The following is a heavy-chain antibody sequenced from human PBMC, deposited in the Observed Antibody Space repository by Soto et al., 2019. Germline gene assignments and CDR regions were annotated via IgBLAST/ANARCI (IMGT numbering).Heavy chain of an antibody. J-gene: IGHJ6*02. CDR3: VLVDNYVTPTPQDV. CDR1: GYIFVNYG. D-gene: IGHD3-16*01. V-gene: IGHV1-18*01. Sequence: QVQLVQSGDEVKKPGASVKVSCKASGYIFVNYGIAWVRQAPRQGLELMGWISPYTGNTHSASKVQGRLTMTTDTSKSTASMDLGSLTSDDTAVYYCVLVDNYVTPTPQDVWGQGTTVTVSS. CDR2: ISPYTGNT.